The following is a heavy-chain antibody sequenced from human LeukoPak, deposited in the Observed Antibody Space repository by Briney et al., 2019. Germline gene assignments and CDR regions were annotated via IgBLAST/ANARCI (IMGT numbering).Heavy chain of an antibody. CDR1: GGSISSYY. V-gene: IGHV4-4*07. CDR2: INTRGST. Sequence: PSETLSLTCTVSGGSISSYYWSWIRQPAGKGLQWLGRINTRGSTKYIPSLNSRITLSVDTSKPQFSLMLTSVTAADTAVYYCARGPSFSGYDPPGDHWGQGTLVTVSS. D-gene: IGHD5-12*01. J-gene: IGHJ4*02. CDR3: ARGPSFSGYDPPGDH.